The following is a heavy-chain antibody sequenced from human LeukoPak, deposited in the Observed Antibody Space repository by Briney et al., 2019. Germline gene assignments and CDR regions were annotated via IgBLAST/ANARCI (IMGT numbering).Heavy chain of an antibody. CDR3: ARKPRTWYYYDTTRRAEYFQH. CDR2: INHSGST. V-gene: IGHV4-34*01. J-gene: IGHJ1*01. Sequence: SETLSLTCTVSGGSISSYYWSWIRQPPGKGLEWIGEINHSGSTNYNPSLKSRATISVDTSKNQFSLKLSSVTAADTAVYYCARKPRTWYYYDTTRRAEYFQHWGQGTLVTASS. CDR1: GGSISSYY. D-gene: IGHD3-22*01.